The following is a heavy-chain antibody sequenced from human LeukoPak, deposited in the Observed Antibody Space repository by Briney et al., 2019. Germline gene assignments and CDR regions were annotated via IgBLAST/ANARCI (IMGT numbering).Heavy chain of an antibody. V-gene: IGHV3-53*01. D-gene: IGHD3-22*01. CDR3: ARAHTTDSPLEY. J-gene: IGHJ4*02. CDR2: IYSGGST. CDR1: GFTVSSNY. Sequence: GGSLRLSCAASGFTVSSNYMSWVRQAPGKGLEWVSVIYSGGSTYYADSVKGRFTISRDNSKNTLYLQMNSLRAEDTAVYYCARAHTTDSPLEYWGQGTLVTVSS.